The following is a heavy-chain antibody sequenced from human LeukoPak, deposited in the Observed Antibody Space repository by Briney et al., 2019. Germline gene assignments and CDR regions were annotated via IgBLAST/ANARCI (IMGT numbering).Heavy chain of an antibody. J-gene: IGHJ4*02. V-gene: IGHV3-15*01. CDR3: ASQFMTTVTYFDY. CDR2: VKSQTDGGTT. Sequence: GGSLRLSCAASGFSFTNAWMSSVRQAPGKGLGWVGRVKSQTDGGTTDYAAPVKGRFTISRDDSKNTLYLQMNSLKTDDTAVYYCASQFMTTVTYFDYWGQGALVTVSS. CDR1: GFSFTNAW. D-gene: IGHD4-17*01.